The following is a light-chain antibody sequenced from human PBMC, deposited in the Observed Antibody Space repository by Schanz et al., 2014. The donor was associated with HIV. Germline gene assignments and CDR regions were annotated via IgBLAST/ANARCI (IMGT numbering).Light chain of an antibody. CDR2: ATS. Sequence: EIVLTQSPGSLSLSPGGRATLSCGASQRLHSAYLAWYQQKLHQPPRFVIYATSTTAAGIPARFSGTGSGTELPLTISRLEPEDFAVYYCQQSGDSGGTFGGGTKVDMK. CDR3: QQSGDSGGT. V-gene: IGKV3-20*01. J-gene: IGKJ4*01. CDR1: QRLHSAY.